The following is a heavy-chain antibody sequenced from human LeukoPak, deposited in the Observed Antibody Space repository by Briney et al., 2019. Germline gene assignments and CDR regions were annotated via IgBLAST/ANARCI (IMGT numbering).Heavy chain of an antibody. CDR1: GGSISSGGYY. CDR3: ARAGLYYYDSSGYSHLPYYFDY. CDR2: IYYSGRT. V-gene: IGHV4-31*03. Sequence: SETLSLTCNVSGGSISSGGYYWSWIRQPPGKGLEWIGYIYYSGRTYYNPSLKSRVTISVDTSKNQFSLKLSSVTAADTAVYYCARAGLYYYDSSGYSHLPYYFDYWGQGTLVTVSS. J-gene: IGHJ4*02. D-gene: IGHD3-22*01.